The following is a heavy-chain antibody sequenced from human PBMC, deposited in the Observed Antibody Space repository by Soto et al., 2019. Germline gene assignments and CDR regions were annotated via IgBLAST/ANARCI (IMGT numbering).Heavy chain of an antibody. V-gene: IGHV3-23*01. CDR1: GFTFSSYA. D-gene: IGHD3-3*01. J-gene: IGHJ4*02. CDR3: AKDLRFYDFWSG. Sequence: PVGSLRLSCAASGFTFSSYAMSWVRQAPGKGLEWVSAISGSGGSTYYADSVKGRFTISRDNSKNTLYLQMNSLRAEDTAVYYCAKDLRFYDFWSGWGQGSLVTVSS. CDR2: ISGSGGST.